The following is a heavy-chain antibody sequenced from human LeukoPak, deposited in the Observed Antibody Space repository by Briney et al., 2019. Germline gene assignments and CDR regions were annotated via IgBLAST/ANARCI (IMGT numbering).Heavy chain of an antibody. D-gene: IGHD3-9*01. J-gene: IGHJ4*02. Sequence: GGSLRLSCAASGFTFSSYAMSWVRQAPGKGLEWVSAISGSGGSTYYADSVKGRFTISRDNSENTLYLQMNSLRAEDTAVYYCAKVLVDILTGYYRHFDYWGQGTLVTVSS. V-gene: IGHV3-23*01. CDR1: GFTFSSYA. CDR3: AKVLVDILTGYYRHFDY. CDR2: ISGSGGST.